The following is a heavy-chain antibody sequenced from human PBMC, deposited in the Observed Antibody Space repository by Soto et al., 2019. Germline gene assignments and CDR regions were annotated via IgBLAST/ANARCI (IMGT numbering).Heavy chain of an antibody. D-gene: IGHD5-18*01. Sequence: GGSLRLSCAASGFTFSSYAMSWVRQAPGKGLEWVSAIRGSGGSTYYADSVKGRFTISRDNSKNTLYLQMNSLRAEDEAVYYCAKWWDEGGFSYGYYGMDVWGQGTTVTVSS. CDR2: IRGSGGST. CDR1: GFTFSSYA. J-gene: IGHJ6*02. CDR3: AKWWDEGGFSYGYYGMDV. V-gene: IGHV3-23*01.